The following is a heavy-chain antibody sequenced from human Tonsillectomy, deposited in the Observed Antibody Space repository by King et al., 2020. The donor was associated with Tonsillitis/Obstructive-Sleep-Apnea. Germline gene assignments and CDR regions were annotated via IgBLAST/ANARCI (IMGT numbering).Heavy chain of an antibody. CDR3: APVVITTSPYNWFDP. D-gene: IGHD3-22*01. J-gene: IGHJ5*02. CDR2: FDPEDGET. V-gene: IGHV1-24*01. Sequence: GQLVQSGAEVKKPGASVKVSCKVSGYTLTELSMHWVRQAPGKGLEWMGGFDPEDGETIYAQKFQGRVTMTEDTSTDTAYMELSSLRSEDTAGYYSAPVVITTSPYNWFDPWGQGTLVTVSS. CDR1: GYTLTELS.